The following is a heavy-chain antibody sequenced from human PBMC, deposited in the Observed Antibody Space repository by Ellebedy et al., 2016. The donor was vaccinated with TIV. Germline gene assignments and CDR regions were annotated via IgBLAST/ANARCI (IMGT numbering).Heavy chain of an antibody. V-gene: IGHV3-74*01. CDR3: VRGSIGWNGIDY. D-gene: IGHD1-1*01. CDR2: NNGAGMAT. J-gene: IGHJ4*02. CDR1: GFTFTLHW. Sequence: PGGSLRLTCAASGFTFTLHWMHWVRHVPGEGPVWVSNNNGAGMATTYADSVRGRFTISRDNAKNMLSLQVDSLKAEDTAIYYCVRGSIGWNGIDYWGQGTLVTVSS.